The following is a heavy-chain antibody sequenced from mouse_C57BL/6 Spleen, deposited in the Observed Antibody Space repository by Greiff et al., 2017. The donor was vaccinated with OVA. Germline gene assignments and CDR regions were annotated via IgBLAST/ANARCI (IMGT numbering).Heavy chain of an antibody. CDR2: IYPRCGNT. CDR1: GYTFPSYG. Sequence: VQLQESGAELARPGASVKLSCKASGYTFPSYGISWVKQSTGQGLEWIGAIYPRCGNTYYNEKFQGQATLTADKSSSTAYRGRRSLTSEDSAVYFCARGVITTVVGNYFDYWGQGTTLTVSS. V-gene: IGHV1-81*01. CDR3: ARGVITTVVGNYFDY. D-gene: IGHD1-1*01. J-gene: IGHJ2*01.